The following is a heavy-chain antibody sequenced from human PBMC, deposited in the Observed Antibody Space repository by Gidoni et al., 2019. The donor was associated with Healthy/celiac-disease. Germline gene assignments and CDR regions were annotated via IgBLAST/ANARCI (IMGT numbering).Heavy chain of an antibody. CDR1: GFTFSSYG. J-gene: IGHJ6*02. CDR3: AKDIYCSGGSCYPFGYYYYGMDV. CDR2: ISYDGSNK. V-gene: IGHV3-30*18. D-gene: IGHD2-15*01. Sequence: QVQLVESGGGVVQPGRSLRLSCAASGFTFSSYGMHWVRQAPGKGLEWVAVISYDGSNKYDADSVKGRFTISRDNSKNTLYLQMNSLRAEDTAVYYCAKDIYCSGGSCYPFGYYYYGMDVWGQGTTVTVSS.